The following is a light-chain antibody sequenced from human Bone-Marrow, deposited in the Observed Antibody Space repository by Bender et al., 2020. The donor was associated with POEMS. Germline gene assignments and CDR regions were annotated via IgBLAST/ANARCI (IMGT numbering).Light chain of an antibody. V-gene: IGLV3-21*01. CDR1: NIGSNN. CDR3: ASYAGPNNFV. CDR2: DDV. J-gene: IGLJ1*01. Sequence: ARITCGGDNIGSNNVQWYQQKPGQAPVVVIYDDVDRPSGIPDRLSGSNSGNTATLTVSGLQAEDEADYYCASYAGPNNFVFGTGTKVTVL.